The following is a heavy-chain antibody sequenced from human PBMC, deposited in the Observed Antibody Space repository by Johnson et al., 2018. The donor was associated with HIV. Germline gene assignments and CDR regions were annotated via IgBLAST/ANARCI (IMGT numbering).Heavy chain of an antibody. CDR1: GFPVTSNF. CDR2: INWNRGST. J-gene: IGHJ3*02. CDR3: VRDRMRGATKDAFDI. D-gene: IGHD1-26*01. V-gene: IGHV3-20*04. Sequence: VQLVESGGGLVQPGGSLRLSCTASGFPVTSNFMTWVRQPPGKGLDWVSGINWNRGSTGYADSVKGRFTISRDNAKNSLYLQMNSLRAEDTAWYYCVRDRMRGATKDAFDIWGQGTMVTVSS.